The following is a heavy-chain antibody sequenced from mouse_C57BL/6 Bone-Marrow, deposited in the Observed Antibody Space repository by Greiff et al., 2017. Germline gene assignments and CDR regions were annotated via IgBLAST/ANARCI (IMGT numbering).Heavy chain of an antibody. CDR3: ARSDYYYGSSYRAMDY. CDR2: INPNNGGT. CDR1: GYTFTDYY. V-gene: IGHV1-26*01. D-gene: IGHD1-1*01. Sequence: VQLQQSGPVLVKPGASVKMSCKASGYTFTDYYMNWVKQSHGKSLEWIGDINPNNGGTSYNQKFKGKATLTVDKSSSTAYMELRSLTSEDSAVYYCARSDYYYGSSYRAMDYWGQGTSVTVSS. J-gene: IGHJ4*01.